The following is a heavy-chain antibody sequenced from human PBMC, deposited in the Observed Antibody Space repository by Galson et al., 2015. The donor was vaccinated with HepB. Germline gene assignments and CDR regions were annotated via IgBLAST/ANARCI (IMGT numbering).Heavy chain of an antibody. CDR1: GFSLSTSGMC. CDR3: ARSLTMVRGGDAFDI. CDR2: IDWDDDK. V-gene: IGHV2-70*11. J-gene: IGHJ3*02. Sequence: PALVKPTQTLTLTCTFSGFSLSTSGMCVSWIRQPPGKALEWLARIDWDDDKYYSTSLKTRLTISKDTSKNQVVLTMTNMDPVDTATYYCARSLTMVRGGDAFDIWGQGTMVTVSS. D-gene: IGHD3-10*01.